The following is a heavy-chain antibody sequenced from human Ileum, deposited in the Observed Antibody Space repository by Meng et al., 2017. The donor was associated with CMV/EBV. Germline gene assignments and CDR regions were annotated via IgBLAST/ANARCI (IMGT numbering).Heavy chain of an antibody. Sequence: VPLQQPRTGLVNPSQTLSLTCTVFGDSISSGDYYWSWIRQSPGKGLEWIGYIYYSGSTYYNPSLKSRLIISVDTSKNQFSLKLSSVTAADTAVYFCARGVYYYPISGYKYYDQWGQGTLVTVSS. V-gene: IGHV4-30-4*08. CDR2: IYYSGST. J-gene: IGHJ4*02. CDR3: ARGVYYYPISGYKYYDQ. CDR1: GDSISSGDYY. D-gene: IGHD3-22*01.